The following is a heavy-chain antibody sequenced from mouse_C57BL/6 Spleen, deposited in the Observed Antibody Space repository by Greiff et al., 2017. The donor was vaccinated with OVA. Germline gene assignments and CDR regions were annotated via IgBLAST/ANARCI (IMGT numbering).Heavy chain of an antibody. CDR3: AKDSSGSPDY. CDR1: GYTFTGYW. J-gene: IGHJ2*01. V-gene: IGHV1-9*01. CDR2: ILPGSGSS. D-gene: IGHD3-2*02. Sequence: QVQLQQSGAELMKPGASVKLSCKATGYTFTGYWIEWVKQRPGHGLEWIGEILPGSGSSTYNEKFKGKATFTADTSSNTAYMQLISLTTEDSAIYYCAKDSSGSPDYWGQGTTLTVSS.